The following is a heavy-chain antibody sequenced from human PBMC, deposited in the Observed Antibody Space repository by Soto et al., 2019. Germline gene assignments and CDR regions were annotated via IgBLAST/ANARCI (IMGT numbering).Heavy chain of an antibody. Sequence: SETLSLTCTGSCDSIISSDFYWGWVRQPPGKGLEWIGSIFYLGSSYYNPSLKSRVTMSVDTSKNQFSLRLRSVTAADTALYFCARHSLALRKNNWFDPWGQGIMVTVSS. V-gene: IGHV4-39*01. D-gene: IGHD3-3*02. CDR2: IFYLGSS. CDR3: ARHSLALRKNNWFDP. J-gene: IGHJ5*02. CDR1: CDSIISSDFY.